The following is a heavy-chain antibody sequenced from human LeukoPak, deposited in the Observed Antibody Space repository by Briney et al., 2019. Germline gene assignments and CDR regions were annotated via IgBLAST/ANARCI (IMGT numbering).Heavy chain of an antibody. J-gene: IGHJ6*03. Sequence: GGSLRLSCGASGFTFSNYGMLWVRQAPGKGLDWVANVNQGGTEKFYVASVKGRFSISRDNAENSLYLQMNSLRAEDTAVYYCVRKPYFYHMDGWGEGTTVTVSS. V-gene: IGHV3-7*01. CDR3: VRKPYFYHMDG. CDR1: GFTFSNYG. CDR2: VNQGGTEK.